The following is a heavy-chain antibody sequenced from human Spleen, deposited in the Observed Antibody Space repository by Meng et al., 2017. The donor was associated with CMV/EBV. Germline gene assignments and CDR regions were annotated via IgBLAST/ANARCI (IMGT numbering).Heavy chain of an antibody. V-gene: IGHV1-18*01. Sequence: ASVKVSCKASGYTFSTSGITWVRQAPGQGLEWMGWISAYNGNSNYAQNLQGRVTMTTDTSTSTAYMELRSLRSDDTAVYYCARGNDFWSGPRDYWGQGTLVTVSS. D-gene: IGHD3-3*01. CDR3: ARGNDFWSGPRDY. J-gene: IGHJ4*02. CDR2: ISAYNGNS. CDR1: GYTFSTSG.